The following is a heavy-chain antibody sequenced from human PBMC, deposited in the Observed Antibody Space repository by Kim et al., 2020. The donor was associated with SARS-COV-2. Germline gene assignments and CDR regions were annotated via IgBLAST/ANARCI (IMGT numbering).Heavy chain of an antibody. Sequence: PSHKTRITIYVDTSKNPFSLKLSSVTAADTGVYYCARGKYGSGSYYLDYWGQGTLVTVSS. V-gene: IGHV4-59*09. D-gene: IGHD3-10*01. CDR3: ARGKYGSGSYYLDY. J-gene: IGHJ4*02.